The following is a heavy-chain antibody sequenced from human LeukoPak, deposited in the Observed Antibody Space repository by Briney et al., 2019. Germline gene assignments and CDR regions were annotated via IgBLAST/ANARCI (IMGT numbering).Heavy chain of an antibody. V-gene: IGHV1-8*01. Sequence: GASVKVSCKASGYTFTSYDINWVRQATGQGLEWMGWMNPNSGNTGYAQKFQGRVTMTRNTSISTAYMELRSLRSDDTAVYYCARHVPPNTVITLGVEYYYYMDVWGKGTTVTVSS. J-gene: IGHJ6*03. CDR3: ARHVPPNTVITLGVEYYYYMDV. D-gene: IGHD4-23*01. CDR2: MNPNSGNT. CDR1: GYTFTSYD.